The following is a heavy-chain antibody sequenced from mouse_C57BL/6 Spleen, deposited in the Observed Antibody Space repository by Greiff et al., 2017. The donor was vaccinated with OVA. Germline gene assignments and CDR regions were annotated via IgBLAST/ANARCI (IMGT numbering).Heavy chain of an antibody. Sequence: QVQLQQPGAELVMPGASVKLSCKASGYTFTSYWMHWVKQRPGKGLEWIGQIYPGDGDTNYNGKFKGKATLTADKSSSTAYMQLSSLTSEDSAVYFCARSGYYGSNDYWGQGTTLTVSS. V-gene: IGHV1-80*01. CDR3: ARSGYYGSNDY. J-gene: IGHJ2*01. CDR2: IYPGDGDT. D-gene: IGHD1-1*01. CDR1: GYTFTSYW.